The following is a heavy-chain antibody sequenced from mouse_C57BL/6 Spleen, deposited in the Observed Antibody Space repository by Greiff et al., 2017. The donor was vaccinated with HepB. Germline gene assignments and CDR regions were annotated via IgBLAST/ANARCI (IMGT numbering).Heavy chain of an antibody. CDR3: ARSEGNGHFDY. J-gene: IGHJ2*01. Sequence: QVHVKQPGAELVKPGASVKMSCKASGYTFTSYWITWVKQRPGQGLEWIGDIYPGSGSTNYNEKFKSKATLTVDTSSSTAYMQLSSLTSEDSAVYYCARSEGNGHFDYWGQGTTLTVSS. CDR2: IYPGSGST. V-gene: IGHV1-55*01. CDR1: GYTFTSYW. D-gene: IGHD2-1*01.